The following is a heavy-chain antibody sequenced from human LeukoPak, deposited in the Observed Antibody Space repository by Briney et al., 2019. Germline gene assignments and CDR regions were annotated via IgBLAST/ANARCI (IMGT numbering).Heavy chain of an antibody. CDR3: ARDHMVRQPL. V-gene: IGHV4-31*03. Sequence: PSQTLPLTCTVSGGSINSTYYWSWIRQPPGKGLEWIGYIYYSGSTYYNPSLKSRVTISVDTSKNQFSLKLSSVTAADTAVYYCARDHMVRQPLWGQGTLVTVSS. J-gene: IGHJ4*02. D-gene: IGHD3-10*01. CDR1: GGSINSTYY. CDR2: IYYSGST.